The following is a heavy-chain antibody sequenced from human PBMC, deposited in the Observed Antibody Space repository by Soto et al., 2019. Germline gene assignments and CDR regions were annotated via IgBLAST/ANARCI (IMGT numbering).Heavy chain of an antibody. D-gene: IGHD5-12*01. CDR2: IIPIFGTA. Sequence: EASVKVSCKASGGTFSSYAISWVRQAPGQGLEWMGGIIPIFGTANYAQKFQGRVTITADESTSTAYMELSSLRSEDTAVYYCARDYVARAFDIWGQGTMVTVPS. CDR3: ARDYVARAFDI. CDR1: GGTFSSYA. V-gene: IGHV1-69*13. J-gene: IGHJ3*02.